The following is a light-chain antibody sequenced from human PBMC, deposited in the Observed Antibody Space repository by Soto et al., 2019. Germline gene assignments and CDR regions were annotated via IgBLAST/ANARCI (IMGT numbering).Light chain of an antibody. J-gene: IGKJ2*01. V-gene: IGKV3-20*01. CDR1: QSVSSSY. CDR3: QQYGSSPPMYT. Sequence: EIVLTQSPGTLSLSPGERATLSCRASQSVSSSYLAWYQQKPGQAPRLLIYGASGRATGIPDRFSGSGSGTDFTLTISRLEPEDFAVYYCQQYGSSPPMYTFGQGTKPEIK. CDR2: GAS.